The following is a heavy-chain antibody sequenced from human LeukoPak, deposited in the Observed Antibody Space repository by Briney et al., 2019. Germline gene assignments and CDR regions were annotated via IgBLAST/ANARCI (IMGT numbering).Heavy chain of an antibody. V-gene: IGHV3-48*01. Sequence: GGSLRLSCAAPGFTFSSYEMNWVRQAPGKGLEWVSYISSSSSTIYYADSVKGRFTISRDNAKNSLYLQMNSLRAEDTAVYYCARYVVYGDYDYWGQGTLVTVSS. CDR2: ISSSSSTI. D-gene: IGHD4-17*01. CDR1: GFTFSSYE. CDR3: ARYVVYGDYDY. J-gene: IGHJ4*02.